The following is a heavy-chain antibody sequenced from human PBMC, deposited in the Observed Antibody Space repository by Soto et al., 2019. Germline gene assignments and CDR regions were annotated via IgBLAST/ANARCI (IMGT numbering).Heavy chain of an antibody. Sequence: QVQLVQSGAEVKKPGSSVKVSCPASGGTFRNYAISWVRQAPGQGLEWMGGVIPMFGAADYAQSFQGRVTIIADASTTTAHLELSSLRSEDTAVYYCARGTVRYGQNYYQFASWGQATLVTVSS. D-gene: IGHD3-22*01. CDR1: GGTFRNYA. J-gene: IGHJ4*02. CDR3: ARGTVRYGQNYYQFAS. V-gene: IGHV1-69*12. CDR2: VIPMFGAA.